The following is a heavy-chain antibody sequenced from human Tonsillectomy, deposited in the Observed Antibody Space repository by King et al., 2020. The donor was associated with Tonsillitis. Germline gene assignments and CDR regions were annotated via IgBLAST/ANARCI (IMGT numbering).Heavy chain of an antibody. V-gene: IGHV4-30-4*07. CDR2: ISYSGST. D-gene: IGHD3-22*01. J-gene: IGHJ4*02. CDR1: GGSISSGGYS. Sequence: QLQESGPGLVKPSQTLSLTCAVSGGSISSGGYSWSWIRQPPGKGLEWIGYISYSGSTYHNPSLKSRVTISVDTSKNQFSLKLSSVTAADTAVYYCARQYYYDTSGYYTDYWGPGTLVTVSS. CDR3: ARQYYYDTSGYYTDY.